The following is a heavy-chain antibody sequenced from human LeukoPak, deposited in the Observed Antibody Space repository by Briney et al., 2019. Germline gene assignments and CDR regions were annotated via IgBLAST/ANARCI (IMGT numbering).Heavy chain of an antibody. J-gene: IGHJ4*02. CDR3: ARTVTPSSYYFDY. D-gene: IGHD4-17*01. CDR2: ISGYDGNT. V-gene: IGHV1-18*01. CDR1: GYTFTTYG. Sequence: ASVKVSCKASGYTFTTYGVSWVRQAPGQGLEWMGWISGYDGNTNYAQKLRGRVTMTTDTSTSTAYMDLRSLRSDDTALYYCARTVTPSSYYFDYWGQGTLVTVSS.